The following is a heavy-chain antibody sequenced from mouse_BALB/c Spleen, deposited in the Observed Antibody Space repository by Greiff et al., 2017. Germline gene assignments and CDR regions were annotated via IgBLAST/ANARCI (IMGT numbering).Heavy chain of an antibody. D-gene: IGHD2-4*01. CDR3: TRYEYDCDPYFDY. CDR1: GFTFSNYW. CDR2: IRLKSNNYAT. Sequence: EVKVEESGGGLVQPGGSMKLSCVASGFTFSNYWMNWVRQSPEKGLEWVAEIRLKSNNYATHYAESVKGRFTISRDDSKSSVFLQMNNLRAEDTGIYYCTRYEYDCDPYFDYWGQGTTLTVSS. J-gene: IGHJ2*01. V-gene: IGHV6-6*02.